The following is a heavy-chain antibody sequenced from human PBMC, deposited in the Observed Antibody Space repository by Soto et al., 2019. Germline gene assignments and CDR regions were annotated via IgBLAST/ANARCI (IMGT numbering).Heavy chain of an antibody. CDR2: IYYSGST. V-gene: IGHV4-31*03. CDR3: ARAFSYDFWSGPPTVPAPYYMDV. Sequence: SETLSLTCTVSGGSISSGGYYWSWTRQHPGKGLEWIGYIYYSGSTYYNPSLKSRVTISVDTSKNQFSLKLSSVTAADTAVYYCARAFSYDFWSGPPTVPAPYYMDVWGKGTTVTVSS. CDR1: GGSISSGGYY. D-gene: IGHD3-3*01. J-gene: IGHJ6*03.